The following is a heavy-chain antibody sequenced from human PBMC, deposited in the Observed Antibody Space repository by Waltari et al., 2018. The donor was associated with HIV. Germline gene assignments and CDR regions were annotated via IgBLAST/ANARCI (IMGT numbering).Heavy chain of an antibody. V-gene: IGHV3-7*01. CDR1: GFTFRTLW. J-gene: IGHJ3*01. D-gene: IGHD1-1*01. CDR2: IKQDGSDK. Sequence: VQLVESGGGLVQPGGSLRLACAAPGFTFRTLWMSWVRQAPGKGLEWVANIKQDGSDKYYVDSVKGRFTISRDNAKQFLYLQMNSLRVEDTAIYFCARAPLVVQAFDLWGQGTMVTVAS. CDR3: ARAPLVVQAFDL.